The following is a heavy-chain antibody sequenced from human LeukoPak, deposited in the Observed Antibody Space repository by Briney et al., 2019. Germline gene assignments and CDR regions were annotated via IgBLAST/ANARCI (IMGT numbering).Heavy chain of an antibody. D-gene: IGHD3-3*01. Sequence: GGSLRLSCAASGFTFSSYGMSWVRQAPGRGLEWVSAISGSGGSTYYADSVKGRFTISRDNSKNTLYPQMNSLRAEDTAVYYCARAANYDFWSGYWGPSRYYYYYYMDVWGKGTTVTVSS. CDR3: ARAANYDFWSGYWGPSRYYYYYYMDV. CDR1: GFTFSSYG. CDR2: ISGSGGST. V-gene: IGHV3-23*01. J-gene: IGHJ6*03.